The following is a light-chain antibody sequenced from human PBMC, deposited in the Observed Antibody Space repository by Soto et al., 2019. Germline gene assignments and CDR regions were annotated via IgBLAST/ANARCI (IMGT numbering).Light chain of an antibody. CDR1: QSVNSN. CDR3: QQYHNWPPYT. J-gene: IGKJ2*01. Sequence: DIVMTQSPATLSVSPGEGATLSCRASQSVNSNVAWYRQKPGQAPRPLIYGASTRATGIPARFSGSGSGTEFTLTISSLQSEDFAVYYCQQYHNWPPYTFGQGTTLEIK. CDR2: GAS. V-gene: IGKV3-15*01.